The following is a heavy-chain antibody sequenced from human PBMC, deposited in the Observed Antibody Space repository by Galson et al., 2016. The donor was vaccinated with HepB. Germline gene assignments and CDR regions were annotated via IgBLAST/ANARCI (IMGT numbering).Heavy chain of an antibody. CDR3: ARDRGPYGVPFYIDF. D-gene: IGHD4-17*01. J-gene: IGHJ4*02. CDR1: EFTFSSYA. V-gene: IGHV3-30*04. Sequence: SLRLSCAASEFTFSSYAVHWVRQAPGKGLEWVAFISYDESNKYYSDSVKGRFTISRDNSNNRLYLQMNSLGAEDTATYCCARDRGPYGVPFYIDFWGQGTLVIVSS. CDR2: ISYDESNK.